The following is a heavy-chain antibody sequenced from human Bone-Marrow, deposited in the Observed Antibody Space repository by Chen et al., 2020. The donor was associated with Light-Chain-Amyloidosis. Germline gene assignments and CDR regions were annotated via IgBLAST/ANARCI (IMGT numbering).Heavy chain of an antibody. Sequence: EVQVMESGGGLVEPGGSLRLSCAASGFKFGDYAMHWVRQVQGKGLEWVSSISWNSGRVGYAVSGKGRFTISRDNSGNSLYLEMKNLRPEDTALYYCAKDMTGQLPRSHGMAVWGRGTMVTVSS. CDR1: GFKFGDYA. V-gene: IGHV3-9*01. D-gene: IGHD2-2*01. CDR2: ISWNSGRV. J-gene: IGHJ6*01. CDR3: AKDMTGQLPRSHGMAV.